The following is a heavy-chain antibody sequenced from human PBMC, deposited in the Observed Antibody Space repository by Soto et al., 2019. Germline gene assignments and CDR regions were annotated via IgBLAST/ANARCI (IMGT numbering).Heavy chain of an antibody. Sequence: PGGSLRLSCAASGFTFSSYAMHWVRQAPGKGLEWVAVISYDGSNKYYADSVKGRFTISRDNSKNTLYLQMNSLRAEDTAVYYCARTGKSVYFDYWGQGTLVTVSS. CDR1: GFTFSSYA. CDR2: ISYDGSNK. V-gene: IGHV3-30-3*01. J-gene: IGHJ4*02. CDR3: ARTGKSVYFDY.